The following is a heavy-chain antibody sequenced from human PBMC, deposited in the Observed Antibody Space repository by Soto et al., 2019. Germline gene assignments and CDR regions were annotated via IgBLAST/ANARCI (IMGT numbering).Heavy chain of an antibody. J-gene: IGHJ4*02. V-gene: IGHV3-74*01. CDR3: ARLPVDTITSLDS. CDR2: INSDGSSI. CDR1: GFTFSRDW. D-gene: IGHD3-3*01. Sequence: EVQLLESGGDLVPPGGFLRLSCATSGFTFSRDWMHCVRQVPGKGLVWVSRINSDGSSISYSDSVKGRFTISRDNATNTLYLQMNRLRVEDTAVYYCARLPVDTITSLDSWGQGTLVTVSS.